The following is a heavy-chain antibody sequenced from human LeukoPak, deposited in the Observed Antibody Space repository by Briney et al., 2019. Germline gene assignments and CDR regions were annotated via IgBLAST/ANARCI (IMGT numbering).Heavy chain of an antibody. J-gene: IGHJ3*02. V-gene: IGHV4-59*01. CDR1: GGSISSYY. CDR3: ARDGSTMIADACDI. Sequence: PSETLSLICTISGGSISSYYWSWIRQPPGKGLEWIRYIYYSGSTNYNPSLKSRVTISVETAKNQFSLKLSSVTAADTAVYYCARDGSTMIADACDIWGQGTMVTVSS. D-gene: IGHD3-22*01. CDR2: IYYSGST.